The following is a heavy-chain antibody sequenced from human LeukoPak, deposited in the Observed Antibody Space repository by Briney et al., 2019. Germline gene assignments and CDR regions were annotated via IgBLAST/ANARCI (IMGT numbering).Heavy chain of an antibody. CDR2: IYPGDSNI. CDR3: ARHRDSSGFPAAFDL. D-gene: IGHD3-22*01. J-gene: IGHJ3*01. Sequence: GESLKISCKGSGYIFTRYWIGWVRHMPRRGREWMGIIYPGDSNIRYSPSFQGQVSISADKSISTAYQQWSSLQASDTAMYYCARHRDSSGFPAAFDLWGQGTLVTVSS. V-gene: IGHV5-51*01. CDR1: GYIFTRYW.